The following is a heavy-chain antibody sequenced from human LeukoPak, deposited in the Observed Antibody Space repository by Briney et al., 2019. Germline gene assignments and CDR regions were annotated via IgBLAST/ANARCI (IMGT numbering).Heavy chain of an antibody. CDR3: ARDLYYGSKLRLFDP. V-gene: IGHV4-39*07. Sequence: SETLSLTCTVSGGSISSSHYYWDWVPQPPGKGLEWIGNIYNSRSTYSNPSLKRRVTISIDTTNNQFSLKLRSVHAEDTAIYYCARDLYYGSKLRLFDPWGQGTLVTVSS. CDR1: GGSISSSHYY. J-gene: IGHJ5*02. CDR2: IYNSRST. D-gene: IGHD3-22*01.